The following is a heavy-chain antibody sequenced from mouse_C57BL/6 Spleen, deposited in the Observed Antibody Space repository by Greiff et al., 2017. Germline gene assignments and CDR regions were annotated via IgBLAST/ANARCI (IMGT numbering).Heavy chain of an antibody. Sequence: VQLQQSGAELVRPGPSVKVSCKASGYAFTNYLIERVKQRPGQGLEWIGVINPGSGGTNYNEKFKGKATLTGDKSSSTAYMQLSSLTSEDSAFYFCARQEDCSSSFRDFAYWGQGTLGTVSA. D-gene: IGHD1-1*01. J-gene: IGHJ3*01. V-gene: IGHV1-54*01. CDR1: GYAFTNYL. CDR3: ARQEDCSSSFRDFAY. CDR2: INPGSGGT.